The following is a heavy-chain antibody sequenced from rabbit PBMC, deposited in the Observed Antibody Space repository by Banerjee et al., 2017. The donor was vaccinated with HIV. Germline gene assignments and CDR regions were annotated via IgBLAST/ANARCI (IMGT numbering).Heavy chain of an antibody. J-gene: IGHJ4*01. CDR2: INVGDGTT. V-gene: IGHV1S45*01. CDR3: ARRYPYNGYGGYGPFDL. Sequence: QEQLQESGGGLFQPGGSLALTCKASGFSLSNNYVMCWVHQAPGKGLEWIACINVGDGTTYYGSWAKGRFTISKTSSTTVTLQVTSLTAADTATYFCARRYPYNGYGGYGPFDLWGPGTLVTVS. CDR1: GFSLSNNYV. D-gene: IGHD6-1*01.